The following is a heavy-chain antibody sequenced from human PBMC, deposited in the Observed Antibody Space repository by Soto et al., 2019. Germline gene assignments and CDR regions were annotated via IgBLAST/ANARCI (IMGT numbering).Heavy chain of an antibody. CDR1: GGSISISSYY. V-gene: IGHV4-39*01. CDR2: IYYSRNT. J-gene: IGHJ5*02. CDR3: AGGVVPNVGWFDP. Sequence: TLSLNRPVSGGSISISSYYWGWLRQPPGKGLEWIGTIYYSRNTYYNPSLKSRVTISVDTSKNQFPLRLSSVTAADTAVYYCAGGVVPNVGWFDPWGQGTLVTVSS. D-gene: IGHD2-15*01.